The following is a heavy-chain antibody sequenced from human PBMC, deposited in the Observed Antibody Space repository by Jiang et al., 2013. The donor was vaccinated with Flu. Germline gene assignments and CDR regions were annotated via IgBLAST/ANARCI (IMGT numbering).Heavy chain of an antibody. Sequence: GAEVKKPGASVKVSCKASGYTFTGYYMHWVRQAPGQGLEWMGWINPNSGGTNYAQKFQGWVTMTRDTSISTAYMELSRLRSDDTAVYYCARDLGRIRFLEWLPPRYPSYYYGMDVWGQGTTVTVSS. CDR2: INPNSGGT. D-gene: IGHD3-3*01. J-gene: IGHJ6*02. CDR1: GYTFTGYY. CDR3: ARDLGRIRFLEWLPPRYPSYYYGMDV. V-gene: IGHV1-2*04.